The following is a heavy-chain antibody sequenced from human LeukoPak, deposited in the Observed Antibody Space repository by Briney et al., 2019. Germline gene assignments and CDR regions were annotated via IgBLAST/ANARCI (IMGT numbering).Heavy chain of an antibody. D-gene: IGHD2-8*01. Sequence: GASVKVSCKASGYTFTGYYMHWVRQAPGQGLEWVGWINPNSGGTNYAQKFQGRVTMTRDTSISTAYMELSRLRSDDTAVYYCARAGGNEMVYAIYEVNWFDPWGQGTLVTVSS. CDR2: INPNSGGT. CDR3: ARAGGNEMVYAIYEVNWFDP. V-gene: IGHV1-2*02. J-gene: IGHJ5*02. CDR1: GYTFTGYY.